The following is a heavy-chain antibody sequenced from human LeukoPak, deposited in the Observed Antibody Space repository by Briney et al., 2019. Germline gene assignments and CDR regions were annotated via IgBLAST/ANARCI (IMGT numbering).Heavy chain of an antibody. CDR2: INHSGST. CDR3: ALVGATTVDY. J-gene: IGHJ4*02. CDR1: GGSFSGYY. Sequence: SETLSLTCAVYGGSFSGYYWSWIRQPPGKGLEWIGEINHSGSTNYNPSLKSRVTISVDTSKNQFSLKLSSVTAADTAVYYCALVGATTVDYWGQGTLVTVSS. D-gene: IGHD1-26*01. V-gene: IGHV4-34*01.